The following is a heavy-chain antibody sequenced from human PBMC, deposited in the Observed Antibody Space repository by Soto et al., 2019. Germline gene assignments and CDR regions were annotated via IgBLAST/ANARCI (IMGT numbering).Heavy chain of an antibody. CDR3: AREQAADASRQLGSWFDP. Sequence: GASVKVCCTASGYTFTSYGISWVRQAPGQGLEWMGWISAYNGNTNYAQKLQGRVTMTTDTSTSTAYMELRSLRSDDTAVYYCAREQAADASRQLGSWFDPWGQGTLVTVSS. CDR1: GYTFTSYG. V-gene: IGHV1-18*01. D-gene: IGHD6-13*01. CDR2: ISAYNGNT. J-gene: IGHJ5*02.